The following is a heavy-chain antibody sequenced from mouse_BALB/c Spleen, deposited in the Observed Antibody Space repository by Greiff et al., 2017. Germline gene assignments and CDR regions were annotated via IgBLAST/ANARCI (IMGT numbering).Heavy chain of an antibody. CDR1: GFSLTSYG. CDR2: IWSGGST. J-gene: IGHJ4*01. CDR3: ARGRGNYPMDY. V-gene: IGHV2-2*02. D-gene: IGHD2-1*01. Sequence: QVQLQQSGPGLVQPSQSLSITCTVSGFSLTSYGVHWVRQSPGKGLEWLGVIWSGGSTDYNAAFISRLSISKDNSKSQVFFKMNSLQANDTAIYYCARGRGNYPMDYWGQGTSVTVSS.